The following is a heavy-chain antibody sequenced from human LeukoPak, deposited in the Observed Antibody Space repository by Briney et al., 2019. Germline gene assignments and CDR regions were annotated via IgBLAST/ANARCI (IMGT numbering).Heavy chain of an antibody. V-gene: IGHV3-30*02. J-gene: IGHJ4*02. CDR1: GFTFSSYG. CDR3: ARDISIAAADYYFDY. CDR2: IRFDGSKT. Sequence: GGSLRLSCAASGFTFSSYGMHWVRQAPGKGLEWVAFIRFDGSKTYYADSVKGRFTISRDNSKNSLYLQMNSLRAEDTAVYYCARDISIAAADYYFDYWGQGTLVTVSS. D-gene: IGHD6-13*01.